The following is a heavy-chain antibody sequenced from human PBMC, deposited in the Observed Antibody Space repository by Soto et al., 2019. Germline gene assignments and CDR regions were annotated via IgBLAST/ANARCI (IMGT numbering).Heavy chain of an antibody. CDR2: IYHSGST. CDR3: ARDQEVNYADYWGSDYYGMDV. Sequence: LSLTCSVSGDSISSGGHYWSWIRQPPGKGLEWIGYIYHSGSTYYNPSLKSRVTISVDTSKNQFSLKLSSVTAADTAVYYCARDQEVNYADYWGSDYYGMDVWGQGTTVTVSS. CDR1: GDSISSGGHY. J-gene: IGHJ6*02. V-gene: IGHV4-31*03. D-gene: IGHD4-17*01.